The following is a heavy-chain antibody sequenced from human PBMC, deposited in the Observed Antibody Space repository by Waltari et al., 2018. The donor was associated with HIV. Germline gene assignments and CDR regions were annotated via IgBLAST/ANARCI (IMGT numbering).Heavy chain of an antibody. J-gene: IGHJ3*02. CDR2: IYRSGTT. Sequence: QVQLQESGPGVVKPSATLSLTCTVSASSISSGYYWGWIRQSPGKGLEWFGSIYRSGTTDYNPSLKSRVTISVNMSKNQFSLKLTSMTAADTALYYWARDQDDYDSSGDTCYAFDMWGPGTMVTVSS. CDR1: ASSISSGYY. CDR3: ARDQDDYDSSGDTCYAFDM. V-gene: IGHV4-38-2*02. D-gene: IGHD3-22*01.